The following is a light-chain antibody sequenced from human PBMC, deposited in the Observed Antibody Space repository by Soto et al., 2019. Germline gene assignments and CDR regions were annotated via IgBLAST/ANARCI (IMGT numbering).Light chain of an antibody. CDR3: QQRDSWPIT. CDR1: QSITNNY. CDR2: GAS. J-gene: IGKJ5*01. Sequence: EIVLTQSPGTLSLSPGETATLSCRASQSITNNYLAWYQQKPGQAPRLLIFGASNRATGIPARFSGSGSGTDFTLTINSLEPDDFAVYYCQQRDSWPITFGQGTRL. V-gene: IGKV3D-20*02.